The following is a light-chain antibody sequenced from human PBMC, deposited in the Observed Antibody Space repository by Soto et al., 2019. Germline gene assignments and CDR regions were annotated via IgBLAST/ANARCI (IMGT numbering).Light chain of an antibody. Sequence: QSVLTQPASVSGSPGQSITISCTGTSSDVGGYKYVSLHQQHPGRVPKLIIYEVSNRPSGVSYSFSGSKSGNTASLTISGLKHEDEADYYCRSYNGNSIRVFGTGTKVTAL. CDR1: SSDVGGYKY. V-gene: IGLV2-14*01. CDR2: EVS. CDR3: RSYNGNSIRV. J-gene: IGLJ1*01.